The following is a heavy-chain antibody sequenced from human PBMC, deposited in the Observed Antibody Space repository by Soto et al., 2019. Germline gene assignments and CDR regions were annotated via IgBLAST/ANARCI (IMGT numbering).Heavy chain of an antibody. Sequence: QVQPVESGGGVVQPGRSLRLSCAASGFTFSSYAMHWVRQAPGKGLEWVAVISYDGSNKYYADSVKGRFTISRDNSKNTLYLQMNSLRAEDTAVYYCAREGGSYYRTLDPWGQGTLVTVSS. CDR3: AREGGSYYRTLDP. D-gene: IGHD1-26*01. CDR2: ISYDGSNK. CDR1: GFTFSSYA. J-gene: IGHJ5*02. V-gene: IGHV3-30-3*01.